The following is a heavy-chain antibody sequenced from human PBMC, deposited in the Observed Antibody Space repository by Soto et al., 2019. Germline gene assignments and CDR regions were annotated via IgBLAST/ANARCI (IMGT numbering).Heavy chain of an antibody. J-gene: IGHJ6*04. CDR2: IIPIFSTP. CDR1: GGTFGRHT. V-gene: IGHV1-69*06. CDR3: ARGGLQAQGVQYNHYAMDV. D-gene: IGHD4-4*01. Sequence: GGSLKVSCKASGGTFGRHTSNWVRQAPGQGLEWMGGIIPIFSTPKYAQKFQGRVMLTADKSTSTAYMELSSLRYEDTAVYYSARGGLQAQGVQYNHYAMDVWFKGTTVIVSS.